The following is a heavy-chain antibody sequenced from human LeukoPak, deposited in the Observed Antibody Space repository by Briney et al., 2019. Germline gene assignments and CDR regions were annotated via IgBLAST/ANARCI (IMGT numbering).Heavy chain of an antibody. D-gene: IGHD6-13*01. J-gene: IGHJ4*02. CDR1: GGSISSGGYY. CDR3: ARGRAIAAAALGY. V-gene: IGHV4-31*03. CDR2: IYYSGST. Sequence: SQTLSLTCSVSGGSISSGGYYWNWIRQHPGKGLEWIGFIYYSGSTDYSPSLKSRASISVDTSKKQFSLKLSSVTAADTAVYYCARGRAIAAAALGYWGQGTRVTVSS.